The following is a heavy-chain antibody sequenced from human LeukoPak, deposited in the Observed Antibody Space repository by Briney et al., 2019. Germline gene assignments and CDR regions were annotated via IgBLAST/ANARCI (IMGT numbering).Heavy chain of an antibody. D-gene: IGHD3-3*01. J-gene: IGHJ5*02. Sequence: GRSLRLSCAASGFTFSSYGMHWVRQAPGKGLEWVAVISYDGSNKYYADSVKGRSTISRDNSKNTLYLQMNSLRAEDTAVYYCAKGLLHDPSWFDPWGQGTLVTVSS. CDR3: AKGLLHDPSWFDP. V-gene: IGHV3-30*18. CDR2: ISYDGSNK. CDR1: GFTFSSYG.